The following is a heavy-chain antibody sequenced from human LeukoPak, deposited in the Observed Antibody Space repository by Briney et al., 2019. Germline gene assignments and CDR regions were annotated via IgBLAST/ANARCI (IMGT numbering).Heavy chain of an antibody. Sequence: PSETLSLTCTVSGGSISSYYWSWIRQPPGKGLEWIGYIYYSGSTYYNASLKSRLTISVDTSSNQFSLNLSSVTAADTAVYYCARLHPRILLPTRGLRGSYWGQGTLVAVSS. CDR1: GGSISSYY. J-gene: IGHJ4*02. D-gene: IGHD2/OR15-2a*01. CDR3: ARLHPRILLPTRGLRGSY. V-gene: IGHV4-59*04. CDR2: IYYSGST.